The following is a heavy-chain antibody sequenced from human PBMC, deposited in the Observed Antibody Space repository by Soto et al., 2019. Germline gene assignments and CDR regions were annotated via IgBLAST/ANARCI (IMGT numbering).Heavy chain of an antibody. D-gene: IGHD6-6*01. CDR3: ARGRDGDY. V-gene: IGHV1-18*01. J-gene: IGHJ4*02. CDR1: GYAFTTYG. Sequence: QVHLVQSGAEVKKPGASVKVSCKGSGYAFTTYGITWVRQAPGQGLEWMGWISAHNGNTNYAQKLQGRVTVTRDPSASTAYMELGSLRSDDPAVYYCARGRDGDYCGQGALVTVSS. CDR2: ISAHNGNT.